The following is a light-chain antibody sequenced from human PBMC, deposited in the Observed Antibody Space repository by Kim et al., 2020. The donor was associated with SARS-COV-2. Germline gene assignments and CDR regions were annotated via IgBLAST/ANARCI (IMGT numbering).Light chain of an antibody. CDR3: QQRTNWRYS. J-gene: IGKJ2*01. V-gene: IGKV3-11*01. Sequence: SVSPGERATLSCRASQSVSSYLAWYQQKPGQAPRLLIYDASSRATGIPVRFSGSGSGTDFTLTISSLEPEDFAVYYCQQRTNWRYSFGQGTKLEI. CDR1: QSVSSY. CDR2: DAS.